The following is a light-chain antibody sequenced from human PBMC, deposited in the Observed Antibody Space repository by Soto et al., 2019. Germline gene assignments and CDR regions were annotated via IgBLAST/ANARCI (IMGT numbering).Light chain of an antibody. CDR1: QSVSSSY. CDR3: QQYGSSPLGT. CDR2: GAS. V-gene: IGKV3-20*01. J-gene: IGKJ1*01. Sequence: EIVLTQSPGTLSLSPGERATLSFRASQSVSSSYLAWYQQKPGQAPRLLIYGASSRATGIPDRFSGSGSGTDFTLTISRLEPEDFAVYYCQQYGSSPLGTFGQGTKVDIK.